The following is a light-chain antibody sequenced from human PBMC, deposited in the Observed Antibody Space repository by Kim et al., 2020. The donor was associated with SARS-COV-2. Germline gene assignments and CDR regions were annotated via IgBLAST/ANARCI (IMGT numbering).Light chain of an antibody. CDR1: QSVSSSY. J-gene: IGKJ2*01. Sequence: LSPGERVTLSCRASQSVSSSYLAWYQQKPGQAPRLLIYGASSSATGIPDRFSGSGSGTDFTLTISRLEPEDFAVYYCQQYGSSPYTFGQGTKLEIK. CDR3: QQYGSSPYT. CDR2: GAS. V-gene: IGKV3-20*01.